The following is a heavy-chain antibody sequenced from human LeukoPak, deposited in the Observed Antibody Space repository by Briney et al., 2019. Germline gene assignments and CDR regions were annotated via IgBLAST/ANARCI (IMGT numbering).Heavy chain of an antibody. CDR1: GFTFSSYG. CDR3: AKDRGEQWLVTSFDY. D-gene: IGHD6-19*01. J-gene: IGHJ4*02. V-gene: IGHV3-30*02. Sequence: GGSLRLSCAAPGFTFSSYGMHWVRQAPGKGLEWVAVIWYDGSDKYYADSVKGRFTISRDNSKNTLYLQMNSLRPEDTAVYYCAKDRGEQWLVTSFDYWGQGTLVTVSS. CDR2: IWYDGSDK.